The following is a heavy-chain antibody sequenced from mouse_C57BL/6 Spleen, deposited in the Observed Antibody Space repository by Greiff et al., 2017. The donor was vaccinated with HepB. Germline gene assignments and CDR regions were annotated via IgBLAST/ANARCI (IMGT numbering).Heavy chain of an antibody. CDR3: ARMGRGSKDWYFDV. J-gene: IGHJ1*03. CDR2: IHPNSGST. V-gene: IGHV1-64*01. Sequence: QVQLQQPGAELVKPGASVKLSCKASGYTFTSYWMHWVKQRPGQGLEWIGMIHPNSGSTNYNEKFKSKATLTVDKSSSTAYMQLSSLTSEDSAVYYCARMGRGSKDWYFDVWGTGTTVTVSS. CDR1: GYTFTSYW.